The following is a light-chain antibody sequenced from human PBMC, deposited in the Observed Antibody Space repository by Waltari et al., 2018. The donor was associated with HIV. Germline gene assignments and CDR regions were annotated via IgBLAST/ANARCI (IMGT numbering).Light chain of an antibody. Sequence: SSELTPDPAVSVALGQTVKITCQGDNPRTYYASWYQQKPGQAPVLVSYGKNKRPPEIPDRFSSSASRNTASLTITGAQAEDEADYYCKTRDRSGNLYVFGTGTTVTVL. J-gene: IGLJ1*01. CDR1: NPRTYY. CDR3: KTRDRSGNLYV. V-gene: IGLV3-19*01. CDR2: GKN.